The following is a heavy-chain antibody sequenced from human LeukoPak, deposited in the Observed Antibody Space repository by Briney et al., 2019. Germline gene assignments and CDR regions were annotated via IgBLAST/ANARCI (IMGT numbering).Heavy chain of an antibody. J-gene: IGHJ6*02. CDR2: IYPGDSDT. CDR1: GYRFTDYW. CDR3: AGGGAGNNPGYYYFGLDG. V-gene: IGHV5-51*01. D-gene: IGHD3-16*01. Sequence: GESLKISCKGSGYRFTDYWIGWVRQMPGKGLEWMGIIYPGDSDTRYSPSFQGQVTISADKSINTPHLQWSSLKASDTAMYYLAGGGAGNNPGYYYFGLDGWGQGTTV.